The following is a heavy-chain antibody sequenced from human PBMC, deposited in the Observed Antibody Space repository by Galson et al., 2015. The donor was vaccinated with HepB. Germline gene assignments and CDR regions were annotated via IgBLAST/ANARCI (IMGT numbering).Heavy chain of an antibody. D-gene: IGHD2-21*01. CDR2: ISGSGGST. V-gene: IGHV3-23*01. CDR3: AKGSIVVVIATRFGDDAFDI. CDR1: GFTFSSYA. Sequence: SLRLSCAASGFTFSSYAMSWVRQAPGKGLEWVSAISGSGGSTYYADSVKGRFTISRDNSKNTLYLQMNSLRAEDTAVYYCAKGSIVVVIATRFGDDAFDIWGQGTMVTVSS. J-gene: IGHJ3*02.